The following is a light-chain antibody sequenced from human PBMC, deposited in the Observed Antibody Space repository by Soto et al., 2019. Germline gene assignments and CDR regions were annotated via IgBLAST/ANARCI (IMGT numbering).Light chain of an antibody. CDR3: QQAGT. Sequence: EIVLTQSPGTLSLSPGERATLSCRASQSVSSSYLAWYQQKPGQAPRLLIYGASSRATGIPDRFSGSGSGTDFTLTISRLEPEDFAVYYCQQAGTFGQGTKVELK. CDR1: QSVSSSY. CDR2: GAS. V-gene: IGKV3-20*01. J-gene: IGKJ1*01.